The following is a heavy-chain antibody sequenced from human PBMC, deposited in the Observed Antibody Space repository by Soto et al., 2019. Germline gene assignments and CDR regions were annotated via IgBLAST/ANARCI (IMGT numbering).Heavy chain of an antibody. Sequence: QLQLQESGPGLVKPSETLSLTCTVSGGSISSSSYYWGWIRQPPGKGLEWIGSIYYSGSTYYNPSLKRRVTISVDTSKNQFSLKLSSVTAADTAVYYCARQKGDGYNFPSAFDIWGQGTMVTVSS. CDR1: GGSISSSSYY. CDR3: ARQKGDGYNFPSAFDI. D-gene: IGHD5-12*01. J-gene: IGHJ3*02. CDR2: IYYSGST. V-gene: IGHV4-39*01.